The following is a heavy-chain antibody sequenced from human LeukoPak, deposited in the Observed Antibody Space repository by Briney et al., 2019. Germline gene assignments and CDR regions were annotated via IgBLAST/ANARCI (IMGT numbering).Heavy chain of an antibody. D-gene: IGHD2-21*01. V-gene: IGHV3-21*01. CDR3: ARDVVLDYYYYYMDV. J-gene: IGHJ6*03. CDR2: ISSSSSYI. Sequence: GGSLRLSCAASGFTFSSYSMNWVRQAPGKGLEWVSSISSSSSYIYYADSVKGRFTISRDNAKNSLYLQMNSLRAEDTAVYYCARDVVLDYYYYYMDVWGKGTTVTVSS. CDR1: GFTFSSYS.